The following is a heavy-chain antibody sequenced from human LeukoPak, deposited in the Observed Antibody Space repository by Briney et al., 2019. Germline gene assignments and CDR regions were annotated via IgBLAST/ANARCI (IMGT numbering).Heavy chain of an antibody. V-gene: IGHV1-8*01. Sequence: ASVKVSCKASGFTFTSSDINWVRQATGQGLEWMGWMNPNSGNTGYAQKFQGRVTMTWNTSITTAYMELRSLRSEDTAVYYCARDGPTVTTIIDPWGQGTLVTVSS. CDR2: MNPNSGNT. D-gene: IGHD4-11*01. CDR3: ARDGPTVTTIIDP. CDR1: GFTFTSSD. J-gene: IGHJ5*02.